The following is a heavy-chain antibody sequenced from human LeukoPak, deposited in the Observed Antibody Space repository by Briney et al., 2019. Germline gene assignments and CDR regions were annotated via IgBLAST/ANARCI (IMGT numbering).Heavy chain of an antibody. Sequence: GGSLRLSCAASGFTFSSYAMSWVRQAPGKGLEWVSAISGSGGSTYYADSVKGRFTISRDNSKNTLYLQMNSLRAEDTAVYYCATVLIVVDNFDYWGQGTLVTVSS. CDR2: ISGSGGST. J-gene: IGHJ4*02. V-gene: IGHV3-23*01. D-gene: IGHD3-22*01. CDR3: ATVLIVVDNFDY. CDR1: GFTFSSYA.